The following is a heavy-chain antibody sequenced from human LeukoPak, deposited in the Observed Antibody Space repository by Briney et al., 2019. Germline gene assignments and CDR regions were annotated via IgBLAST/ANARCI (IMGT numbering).Heavy chain of an antibody. CDR1: GYTFSSYG. Sequence: ASVKVSCKASGYTFSSYGFSWVRQAPGQGLEWMGWINDYNGNTNYAQNLQGRVTMAKDTSTSTAYMELRSLRSDDTAVYYCARRQGTTLNFDYWGQGTLVTVSS. CDR2: INDYNGNT. CDR3: ARRQGTTLNFDY. V-gene: IGHV1-18*01. D-gene: IGHD1-1*01. J-gene: IGHJ4*02.